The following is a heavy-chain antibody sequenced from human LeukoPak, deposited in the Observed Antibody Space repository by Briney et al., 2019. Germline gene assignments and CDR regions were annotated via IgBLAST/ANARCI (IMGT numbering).Heavy chain of an antibody. CDR2: ISSSSTI. CDR1: GFTFSSYS. D-gene: IGHD2-15*01. J-gene: IGHJ4*02. CDR3: ARSGRGRDITLFY. V-gene: IGHV3-48*02. Sequence: PGGSLRLSCAASGFTFSSYSMNWVRQAPGKGLEWVSYISSSSTIYYADSVKGRFTISRDNAKNSLYLQMNSLRDEDTAVYYCARSGRGRDITLFYWGQGTLVTVSS.